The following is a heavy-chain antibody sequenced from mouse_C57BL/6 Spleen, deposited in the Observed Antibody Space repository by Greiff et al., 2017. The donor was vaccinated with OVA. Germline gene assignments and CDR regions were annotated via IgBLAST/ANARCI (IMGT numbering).Heavy chain of an antibody. J-gene: IGHJ3*01. D-gene: IGHD2-4*01. CDR2: IWSGGST. Sequence: VMLVESGPGLVQPSQSLSITCTVSGFSLTSYGVHWVRQSPGKGPEWLGVIWSGGSTDYNAAFISRLSISKDNSKSQVFFKMNSLQADDTAIYYCARKSYDYDVFAYWGQGTLVTVSA. V-gene: IGHV2-2*01. CDR1: GFSLTSYG. CDR3: ARKSYDYDVFAY.